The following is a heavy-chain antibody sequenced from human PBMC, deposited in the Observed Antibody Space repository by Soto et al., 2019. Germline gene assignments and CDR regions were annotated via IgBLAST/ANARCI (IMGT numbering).Heavy chain of an antibody. V-gene: IGHV1-2*02. J-gene: IGHJ5*02. D-gene: IGHD6-13*01. CDR3: ARGGGIAAPGPNWFDP. CDR2: INPNSGGT. Sequence: ASVKVSCKASGYSLSGYYLHWVRQAPGQGPEWMGWINPNSGGTKYVQKFQGRVTMTRDPSISTVYLELSRLGSDDTAVYYCARGGGIAAPGPNWFDPWGQGTLVTVSS. CDR1: GYSLSGYY.